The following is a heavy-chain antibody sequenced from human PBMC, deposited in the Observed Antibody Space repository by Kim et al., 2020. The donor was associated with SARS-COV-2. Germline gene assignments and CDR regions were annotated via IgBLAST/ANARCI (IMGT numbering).Heavy chain of an antibody. J-gene: IGHJ4*02. Sequence: QAPGKGLEWVSRIEGSDGTTCYEETVKGRFPISRDDSKNTLYLKRRAWRADDTAAYYGLEGGWGWIGDYWGQGTLVTVSS. CDR2: IEGSDGTT. D-gene: IGHD3-10*01. CDR3: LEGGWGWIGDY. V-gene: IGHV3-23*01.